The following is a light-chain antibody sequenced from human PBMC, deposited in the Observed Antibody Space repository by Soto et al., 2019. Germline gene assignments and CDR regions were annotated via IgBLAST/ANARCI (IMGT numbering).Light chain of an antibody. J-gene: IGKJ1*01. CDR1: QSVSSN. CDR2: GAS. V-gene: IGKV3-15*01. CDR3: QQYNNLMRT. Sequence: EIVMTQSPATLSVSPGERATLSCRASQSVSSNLAWYQQKPGQAPRLLIYGASTRATGIPARFSGSGSGTEFTLTISSLQSEDFAVYYCQQYNNLMRTFGQGTKMDIK.